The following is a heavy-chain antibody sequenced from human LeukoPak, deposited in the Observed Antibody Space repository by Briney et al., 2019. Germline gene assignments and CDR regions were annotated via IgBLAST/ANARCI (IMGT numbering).Heavy chain of an antibody. CDR1: GDSIRSRY. CDR2: TSYSGSA. V-gene: IGHV4-59*11. Sequence: SETLSLTCSVSGDSIRSRYWSWIRQSPGKGPEWIAYTSYSGSANYNPSLKSRVTISVDTSKNQFSLKLSSVTAADTAVYYCVLWGTTVVTRDYWGQGTLVTVSS. J-gene: IGHJ4*02. D-gene: IGHD4-23*01. CDR3: VLWGTTVVTRDY.